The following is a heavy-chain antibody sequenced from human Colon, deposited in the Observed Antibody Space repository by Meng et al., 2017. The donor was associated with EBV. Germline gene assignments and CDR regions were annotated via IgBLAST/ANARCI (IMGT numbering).Heavy chain of an antibody. V-gene: IGHV4-34*01. CDR1: GGSFSGYY. D-gene: IGHD4-17*01. Sequence: QVKDQKWGAGLLKPSETLSLTCAVAGGSFSGYYWSWIRQAPGKGLEWIGEINHSGSTKFNPSLESRVSISVDTSENQVSLKLTSVTAADTAVYYCARRTTVNLRSFDSWGQGTLVTVSS. CDR2: INHSGST. J-gene: IGHJ4*02. CDR3: ARRTTVNLRSFDS.